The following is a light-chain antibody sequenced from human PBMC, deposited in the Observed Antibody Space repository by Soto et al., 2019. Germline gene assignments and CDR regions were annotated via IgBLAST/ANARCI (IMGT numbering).Light chain of an antibody. CDR1: QSIDTW. J-gene: IGKJ1*01. V-gene: IGKV1-5*03. CDR3: QQYNSYSRT. CDR2: KAS. Sequence: DIQMTQSPSTLSASVGDRVTITCRASQSIDTWLAWYQQKPGKAPKLLIYKASILESGVPSRFSGSGSGTEFTLTISSLQPDDFATYYCQQYNSYSRTFGQGTKVEIK.